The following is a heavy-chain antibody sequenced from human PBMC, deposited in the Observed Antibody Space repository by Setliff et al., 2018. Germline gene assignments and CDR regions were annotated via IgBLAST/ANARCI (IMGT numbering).Heavy chain of an antibody. V-gene: IGHV4-38-2*02. Sequence: SETLSLTCTVSGYSISSGYIWGWIRQPPGKGLEWVGNIGHTGSINYNPSLKSRLTISVDTSKNQFSLKLSSVTAADTAVYYCARLNYDILTGYYGSPYYYGMDVWGQGTTVTVSS. D-gene: IGHD3-9*01. CDR2: IGHTGSI. CDR1: GYSISSGYI. CDR3: ARLNYDILTGYYGSPYYYGMDV. J-gene: IGHJ6*02.